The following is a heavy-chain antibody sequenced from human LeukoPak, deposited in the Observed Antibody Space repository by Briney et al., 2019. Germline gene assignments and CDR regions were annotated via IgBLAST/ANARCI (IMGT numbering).Heavy chain of an antibody. CDR2: IYYSGST. Sequence: PSETLSLTCTVSGGSISSYYWSWIRQPPGKGLEWIGYIYYSGSTNYNPSLKSRVTISVDTSKNQFSLKLSSVTAADTAVYYCARDEESSSWYGTYYYYGMDVWGQGTTVTVSS. D-gene: IGHD6-13*01. CDR1: GGSISSYY. J-gene: IGHJ6*02. CDR3: ARDEESSSWYGTYYYYGMDV. V-gene: IGHV4-59*12.